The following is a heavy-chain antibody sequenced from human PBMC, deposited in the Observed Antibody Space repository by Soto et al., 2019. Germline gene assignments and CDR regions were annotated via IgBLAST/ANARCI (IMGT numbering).Heavy chain of an antibody. V-gene: IGHV1-69*01. J-gene: IGHJ2*01. CDR2: IIPIFGTA. D-gene: IGHD3-3*01. Sequence: QVQLVQSGAEVKKPGSSVKVSCKASGGTFSSYAISWVRQAPGQGLEWMGGIIPIFGTANYAQKFQGRVTITADESTSTAYREVSSLRSEDTAVYYCARYIDYGFWSGSSLNWYFDLWGRGTLVTVSS. CDR1: GGTFSSYA. CDR3: ARYIDYGFWSGSSLNWYFDL.